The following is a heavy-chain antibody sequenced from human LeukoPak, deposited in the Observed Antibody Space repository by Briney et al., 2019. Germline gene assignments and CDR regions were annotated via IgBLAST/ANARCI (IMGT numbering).Heavy chain of an antibody. J-gene: IGHJ4*02. CDR3: ARDPGGIAVAGNAGYYFDY. V-gene: IGHV3-30*03. CDR1: GFNFRSYG. Sequence: GGSLRLSCAASGFNFRSYGIHWVRQAPGQGLEWVAVISSDGSNKYYADSVKGRFTISRDNSKNTLYLQMNSLRAEDTAVYYCARDPGGIAVAGNAGYYFDYWGQGTLVTVSS. CDR2: ISSDGSNK. D-gene: IGHD6-19*01.